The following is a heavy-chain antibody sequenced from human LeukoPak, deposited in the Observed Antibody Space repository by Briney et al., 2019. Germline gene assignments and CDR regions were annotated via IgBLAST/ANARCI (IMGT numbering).Heavy chain of an antibody. CDR3: ARVPDYGGSHVYFDY. V-gene: IGHV4-59*12. J-gene: IGHJ4*02. CDR2: IYYSGST. CDR1: GGSISSYY. Sequence: PSETLSLTCTVSGGSISSYYWSWIRQPPGKGLEWIGYIYYSGSTNYNPSLKSRVTISVDTSKNQFSLKLSSVTAAGTAVYYCARVPDYGGSHVYFDYWGQGTLVTVSS. D-gene: IGHD4-23*01.